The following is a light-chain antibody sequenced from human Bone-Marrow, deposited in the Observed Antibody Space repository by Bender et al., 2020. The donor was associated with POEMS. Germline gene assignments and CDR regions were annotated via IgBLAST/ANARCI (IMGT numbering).Light chain of an antibody. Sequence: QSALTQPASVSGSPGQSITISCTGTSSDVGGYKYVSWYQHHPGKAPKLMIYDVSNRPSGVSNRFSGSKSGNTASLTISGLQAEDEADYHCSSYTTISTWVFGGGTKVTVL. J-gene: IGLJ3*02. CDR2: DVS. CDR1: SSDVGGYKY. V-gene: IGLV2-14*03. CDR3: SSYTTISTWV.